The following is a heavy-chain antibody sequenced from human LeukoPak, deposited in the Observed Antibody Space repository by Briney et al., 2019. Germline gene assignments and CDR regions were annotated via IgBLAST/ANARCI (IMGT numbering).Heavy chain of an antibody. D-gene: IGHD3-22*01. J-gene: IGHJ1*01. CDR1: GYNFTSYY. Sequence: GASVKVSCKATGYNFTSYYVHWVRQAPGQGLEWMGGIIPNFGTANYAQKFQGRVTITANESTSTAYMELSSLRSEDTAVYYCARDRVYDSSGYYYGYFQHWGQGTLVTVAS. CDR3: ARDRVYDSSGYYYGYFQH. CDR2: IIPNFGTA. V-gene: IGHV1-69*13.